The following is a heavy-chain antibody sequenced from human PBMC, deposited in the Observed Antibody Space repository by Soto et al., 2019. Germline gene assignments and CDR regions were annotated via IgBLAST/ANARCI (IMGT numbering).Heavy chain of an antibody. CDR1: GGSISSYY. J-gene: IGHJ6*03. V-gene: IGHV4-59*08. CDR3: ARRSLFGVVPDYYYYYVDV. Sequence: PSETLSLTCTVSGGSISSYYWSWIRQPPGKGLEWIGYIYYSGSTNYNPSLKSRVTISVDTSKNQFSLKLSSVTAADTAVYYCARRSLFGVVPDYYYYYVDVWGKGTTVT. CDR2: IYYSGST. D-gene: IGHD3-3*01.